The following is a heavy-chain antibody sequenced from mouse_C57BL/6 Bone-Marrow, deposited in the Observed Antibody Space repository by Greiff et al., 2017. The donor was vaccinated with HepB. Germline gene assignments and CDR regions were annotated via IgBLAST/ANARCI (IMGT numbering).Heavy chain of an antibody. D-gene: IGHD2-1*01. CDR1: GYTFTDYN. CDR2: INPNNGGT. J-gene: IGHJ2*01. CDR3: ARVDGNPFDY. V-gene: IGHV1-22*01. Sequence: VHVKQSGPELVKPGASVKMSCKASGYTFTDYNMHWVKQSHGKSLEWIGYINPNNGGTSYNQKFKGKATLTVNKSSSTAYMELRSLTSEDSAVYYCARVDGNPFDYWGQGTTLTVSS.